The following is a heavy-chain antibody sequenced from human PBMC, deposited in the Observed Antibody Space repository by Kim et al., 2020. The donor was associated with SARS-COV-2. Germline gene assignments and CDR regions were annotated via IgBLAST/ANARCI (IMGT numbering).Heavy chain of an antibody. CDR1: GGSISSSSYY. Sequence: SETLSLTCTVSGGSISSSSYYWGWIRQPPGKGLEWIGSIYYSGSTYYNPSLKSRVTISVDTSKNQFSLKLSSVTAADTAVYYCASLDSGWSNYYYYGMDVWGQGTTVTVSS. CDR3: ASLDSGWSNYYYYGMDV. CDR2: IYYSGST. V-gene: IGHV4-39*01. D-gene: IGHD6-19*01. J-gene: IGHJ6*02.